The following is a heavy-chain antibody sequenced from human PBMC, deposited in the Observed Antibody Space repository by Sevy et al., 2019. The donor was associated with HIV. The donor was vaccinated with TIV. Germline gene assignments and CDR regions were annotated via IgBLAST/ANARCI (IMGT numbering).Heavy chain of an antibody. CDR1: GFIFSDYR. D-gene: IGHD2-15*01. V-gene: IGHV3-21*01. CDR2: ISVSSTYI. CDR3: VRDGAICSVASCSNVFDF. J-gene: IGHJ3*01. Sequence: GGSLRLSCTTSGFIFSDYRVNWVRQAPGKGLEWVSAISVSSTYIYYADSVKGRFTISRDNAKNSLYLQMSSLRAEDTAVYYCVRDGAICSVASCSNVFDFWGRGTVVTVSS.